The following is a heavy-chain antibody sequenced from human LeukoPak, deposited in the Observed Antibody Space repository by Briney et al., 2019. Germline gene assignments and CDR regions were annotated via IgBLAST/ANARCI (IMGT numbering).Heavy chain of an antibody. CDR3: AKLGDRWFGELYLTPDYYFDY. CDR2: INPNSGGT. Sequence: GASVKVSCKASGYTFTGYYMHWVRQAPGQGLEWMGWINPNSGGTNYAQKFQGRVTMTRDTSISTAYMELSRLRSDDTAVYYCAKLGDRWFGELYLTPDYYFDYWGQGTLVTVSS. J-gene: IGHJ4*02. D-gene: IGHD3-10*01. CDR1: GYTFTGYY. V-gene: IGHV1-2*02.